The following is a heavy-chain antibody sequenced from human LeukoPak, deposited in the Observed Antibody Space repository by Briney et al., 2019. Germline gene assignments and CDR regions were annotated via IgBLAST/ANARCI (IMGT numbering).Heavy chain of an antibody. V-gene: IGHV3-7*01. CDR3: ARSLGYCSSTSCYTGKGDDAFDI. J-gene: IGHJ3*02. D-gene: IGHD2-2*02. CDR2: IKQDGREK. Sequence: GGSLRLSCAASGFTFSSYGMHWVRQAPGKGLEWVANIKQDGREKYYVDSVKGRFTISRDNAKNSLYLQMNSLRAEDTAVYYCARSLGYCSSTSCYTGKGDDAFDIWGQGTMVTVSS. CDR1: GFTFSSYG.